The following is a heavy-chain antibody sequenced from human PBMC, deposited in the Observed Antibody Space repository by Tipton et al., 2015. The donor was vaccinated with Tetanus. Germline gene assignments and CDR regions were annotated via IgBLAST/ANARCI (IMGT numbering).Heavy chain of an antibody. CDR1: GGSLSTYF. V-gene: IGHV4-4*07. CDR3: ARDLSGFLFDAFDL. D-gene: IGHD3-22*01. Sequence: TLSLTCSVSGGSLSTYFWTWIRQPPGKGLEWIGRIYISGSTDYNPSLKTRVSMSVGTSKNQFSLKLSSVTASDTAVYYCARDLSGFLFDAFDLWGQGIMVTVSS. CDR2: IYISGST. J-gene: IGHJ3*01.